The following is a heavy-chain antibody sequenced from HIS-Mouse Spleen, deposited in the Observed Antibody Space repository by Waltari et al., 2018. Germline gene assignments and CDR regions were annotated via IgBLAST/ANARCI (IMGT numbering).Heavy chain of an antibody. J-gene: IGHJ4*02. CDR3: ARAPTSTVTFDY. CDR2: SYSGGST. D-gene: IGHD4-17*01. CDR1: GFTVSSNY. Sequence: EVQLVESGGGLIQPGGFLRLSCAASGFTVSSNYMSWVRQARGKGLGWVSVSYSGGSTYYADSVNGRFTISRDNSKNTLYLQMNSLRSEDTAVYYGARAPTSTVTFDYWGQGTLVTVSS. V-gene: IGHV3-53*01.